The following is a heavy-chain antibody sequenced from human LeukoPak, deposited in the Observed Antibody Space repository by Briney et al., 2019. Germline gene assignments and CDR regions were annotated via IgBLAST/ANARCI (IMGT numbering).Heavy chain of an antibody. V-gene: IGHV3-53*01. CDR1: GFTVSSNY. Sequence: GRSLRLSCAASGFTVSSNYMSWVRQAPGKGLEWVSVIYSGGSTYYADSVKGRFTISRDNSKNTLYLQMNSLRAEDTAVYYCAREREYSYGLDYWGQGTLVTVSS. J-gene: IGHJ4*02. CDR2: IYSGGST. CDR3: AREREYSYGLDY. D-gene: IGHD5-18*01.